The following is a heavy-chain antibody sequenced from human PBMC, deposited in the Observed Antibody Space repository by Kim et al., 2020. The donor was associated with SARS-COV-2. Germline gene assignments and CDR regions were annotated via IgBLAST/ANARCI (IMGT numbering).Heavy chain of an antibody. CDR2: INTNTGNS. D-gene: IGHD2-8*01. Sequence: ASVKVSCKASGYTFTSYAMNWVRQAPGQGLEWMGWINTNTGNSTYAQGFTGRFVFSLDTSVSTAYLQISSLKAEDTAVYYCARDRNVYPPTFYYYYYGMDVWGQGTTVTVSS. CDR3: ARDRNVYPPTFYYYYYGMDV. CDR1: GYTFTSYA. V-gene: IGHV7-4-1*02. J-gene: IGHJ6*02.